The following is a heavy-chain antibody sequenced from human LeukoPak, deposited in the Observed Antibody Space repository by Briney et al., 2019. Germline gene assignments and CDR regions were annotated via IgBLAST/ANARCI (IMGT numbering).Heavy chain of an antibody. CDR3: ARLSRGSSAGFDY. CDR1: GGSVGSYY. Sequence: SEALSLTCTVSGGSVGSYYWNWIRQPPGKGLEWIGYIYYTGSSNYNPSLKSRVSISVDTSKNQFSLKLTSVTAADTAVYFCARLSRGSSAGFDYWGQGVLVTVSS. V-gene: IGHV4-59*02. D-gene: IGHD6-6*01. CDR2: IYYTGSS. J-gene: IGHJ4*02.